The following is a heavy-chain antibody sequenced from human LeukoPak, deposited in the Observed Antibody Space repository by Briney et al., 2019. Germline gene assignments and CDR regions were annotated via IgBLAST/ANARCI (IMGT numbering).Heavy chain of an antibody. J-gene: IGHJ5*02. V-gene: IGHV4-34*09. CDR3: ARDYDSGSFLGGWFDP. Sequence: PSETLSLTCAVYGGSFSGYYWSWIRQPPGKGLEWIGEINHSGSTNYNPSLKSRVTISVDTSKNQFSLKLSSVTAADTAVYYCARDYDSGSFLGGWFDPWGQGTLVTVSS. D-gene: IGHD1-26*01. CDR2: INHSGST. CDR1: GGSFSGYY.